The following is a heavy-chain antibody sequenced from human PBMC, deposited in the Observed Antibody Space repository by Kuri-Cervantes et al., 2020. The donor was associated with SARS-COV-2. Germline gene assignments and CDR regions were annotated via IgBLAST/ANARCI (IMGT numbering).Heavy chain of an antibody. J-gene: IGHJ3*02. Sequence: SETLSLTCTVSGGSISSYYWSWIRQPPGKGLEWIGYIYYSGSTNYNPSLKSRVTISVDTSKNQFSLKLSSVTAADTAVYYCARFLGGDGAFDIWGQGTMVTVSS. D-gene: IGHD3-16*01. CDR1: GGSISSYY. CDR3: ARFLGGDGAFDI. CDR2: IYYSGST. V-gene: IGHV4-59*01.